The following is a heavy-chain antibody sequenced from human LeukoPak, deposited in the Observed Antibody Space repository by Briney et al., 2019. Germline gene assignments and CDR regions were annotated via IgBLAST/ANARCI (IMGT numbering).Heavy chain of an antibody. Sequence: ASVKVSCKASGGTFSSYAISWVRQAPRQGLEWMGGIIPIFGTANYAQKFQGRVTITADKSTSTAYMELSSLRSEDTAVYYCARNLWFGELSYWGQGTLVTVSS. D-gene: IGHD3-10*01. CDR1: GGTFSSYA. V-gene: IGHV1-69*06. J-gene: IGHJ4*02. CDR2: IIPIFGTA. CDR3: ARNLWFGELSY.